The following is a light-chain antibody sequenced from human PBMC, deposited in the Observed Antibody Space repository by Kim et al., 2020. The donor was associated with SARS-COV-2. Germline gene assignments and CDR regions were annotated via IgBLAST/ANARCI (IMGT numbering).Light chain of an antibody. J-gene: IGLJ2*01. V-gene: IGLV3-1*01. CDR2: QDK. CDR1: KLGDKY. Sequence: VSPGQTASITCSGDKLGDKYASWYQQKPGQSPVVVIYQDKNRPSGIPGRFSGSSSGNTATLTISETQAMDEADYYCQAWDSNTVVFGGGTQLTVL. CDR3: QAWDSNTVV.